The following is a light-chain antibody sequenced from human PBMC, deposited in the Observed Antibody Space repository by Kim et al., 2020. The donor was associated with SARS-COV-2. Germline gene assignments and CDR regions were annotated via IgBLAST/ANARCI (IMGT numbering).Light chain of an antibody. Sequence: SYELTQPPSVSVSPGQTASITCSGDKLGDKYACWYQQTPGQSPVLVIYQDSKRPSGIPERFSGSNSGNTATLTISGPQAMDEADYYCQAWDSSTVV. CDR3: QAWDSSTVV. V-gene: IGLV3-1*01. J-gene: IGLJ2*01. CDR2: QDS. CDR1: KLGDKY.